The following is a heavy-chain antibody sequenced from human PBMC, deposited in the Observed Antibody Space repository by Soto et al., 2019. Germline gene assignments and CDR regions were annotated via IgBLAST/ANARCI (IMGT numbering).Heavy chain of an antibody. D-gene: IGHD3-3*01. V-gene: IGHV2-5*02. CDR3: AHRVLRTVFGLVTRTAIHFDF. CDR1: GFSLTTSGVG. J-gene: IGHJ4*02. CDR2: IYWDDDK. Sequence: QITLNESGPTVVRPTETLTLTCRFSGFSLTTSGVGVGWIRQSPGKAPEWLALIYWDDDKRYSASLKSTLTITKDTSKNQVVLTVSDLDPTDTASYYCAHRVLRTVFGLVTRTAIHFDFWGQGTPVAVSS.